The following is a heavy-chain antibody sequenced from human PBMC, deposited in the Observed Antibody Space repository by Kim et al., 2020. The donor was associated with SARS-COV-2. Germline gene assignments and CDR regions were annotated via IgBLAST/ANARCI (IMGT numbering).Heavy chain of an antibody. D-gene: IGHD1-20*01. J-gene: IGHJ4*02. Sequence: TNYADSVKGRFTISRGNARNTLYLHMDSLRVEDTAIYYCARAGANWKIDFWGQGTQVTVSS. CDR3: ARAGANWKIDF. CDR2: T. V-gene: IGHV3-74*01.